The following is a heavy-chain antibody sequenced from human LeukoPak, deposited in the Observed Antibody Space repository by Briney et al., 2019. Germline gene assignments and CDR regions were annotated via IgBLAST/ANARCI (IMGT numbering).Heavy chain of an antibody. CDR1: GYTFTSYD. CDR3: ARPASYGPYSSMDV. CDR2: MNPNSGNT. J-gene: IGHJ6*03. V-gene: IGHV1-8*01. Sequence: ASVKVSCKASGYTFTSYDINWVRQATGQGLEWMGWMNPNSGNTGYAQKFQGRVIMTRNTSISTAYMELSSLRSEDTAVYYCARPASYGPYSSMDVWGKGTPVTVS. D-gene: IGHD5-18*01.